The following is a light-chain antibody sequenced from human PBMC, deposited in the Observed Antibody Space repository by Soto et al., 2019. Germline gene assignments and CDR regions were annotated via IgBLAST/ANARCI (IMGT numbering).Light chain of an antibody. CDR1: QNIRGNE. V-gene: IGKV3-20*01. J-gene: IGKJ1*01. Sequence: VLTQSPGTLSLSPGERTTLSCRASQNIRGNELAWYQQKPGQPPRLLIYRGSSRAPAIPDRFSGRGSGTEFTLTISRLEAEDFAVYYCQDYGTSAPWTFGQGTRVEIK. CDR3: QDYGTSAPWT. CDR2: RGS.